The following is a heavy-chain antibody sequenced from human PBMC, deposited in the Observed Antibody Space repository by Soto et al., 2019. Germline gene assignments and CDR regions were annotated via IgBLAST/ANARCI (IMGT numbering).Heavy chain of an antibody. CDR1: GFTFSSYG. J-gene: IGHJ3*02. V-gene: IGHV3-33*08. Sequence: GGSLRLSCAASGFTFSSYGMNWVRQAPGKGLEWVASICYSGSTKYYADSVKGRFTISRDNSKNTLYLQMNSLRAEDTAVYYCARDRFLSAFDIWGQGTMVTVS. D-gene: IGHD3-10*01. CDR2: ICYSGSTK. CDR3: ARDRFLSAFDI.